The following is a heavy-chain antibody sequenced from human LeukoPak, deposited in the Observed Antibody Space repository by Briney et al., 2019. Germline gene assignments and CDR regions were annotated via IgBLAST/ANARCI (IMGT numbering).Heavy chain of an antibody. CDR3: ARDGEAKQGSFDY. Sequence: ASVKVSCKASGYTFSSSYYMHWVRQAPGQGLEWMGIINPSVGTTTYAQKIQGRVTMTRDMSTSTVYMGLSSLRSEDTAVYYCARDGEAKQGSFDYWGQGTLVTVSS. CDR1: GYTFSSSYY. CDR2: INPSVGTT. J-gene: IGHJ4*02. D-gene: IGHD3-10*01. V-gene: IGHV1-46*01.